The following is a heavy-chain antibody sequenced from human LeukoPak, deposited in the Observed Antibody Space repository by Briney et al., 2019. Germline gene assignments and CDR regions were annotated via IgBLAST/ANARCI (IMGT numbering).Heavy chain of an antibody. CDR1: GSSISSYY. Sequence: PSETLSLTCTVSGSSISSYYWSWIRQPPGKGLEWIGYIYYSGSTNYNPSLKSRVTISVDTSKNQFSLKLSSVTAADTAVYYCARDLTAGYNWFDPWGQGTLVTVSS. J-gene: IGHJ5*02. CDR3: ARDLTAGYNWFDP. V-gene: IGHV4-59*01. D-gene: IGHD6-19*01. CDR2: IYYSGST.